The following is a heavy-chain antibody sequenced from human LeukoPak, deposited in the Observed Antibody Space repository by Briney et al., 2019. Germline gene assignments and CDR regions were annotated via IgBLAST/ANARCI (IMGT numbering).Heavy chain of an antibody. J-gene: IGHJ6*03. V-gene: IGHV5-51*01. D-gene: IGHD3-10*01. CDR1: GYSFTSYW. Sequence: GESLKISSKGSGYSFTSYWIGWVRQMPGKGLEWMRIICPDDSDTRYSPSFQGQVTISADKSISTAYLQWSSLKASDTAMYYCARFGIDFETMARGENYYYYYMDVWGKGTTVTVSS. CDR3: ARFGIDFETMARGENYYYYYMDV. CDR2: ICPDDSDT.